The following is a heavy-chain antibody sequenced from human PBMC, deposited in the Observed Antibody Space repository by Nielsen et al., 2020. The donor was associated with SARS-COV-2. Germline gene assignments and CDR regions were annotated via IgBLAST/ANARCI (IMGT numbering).Heavy chain of an antibody. CDR1: GFTFSDYY. J-gene: IGHJ6*02. Sequence: GGSLKISCAASGFTFSDYYMSWIRQAPGKGLEWVSYISSSGSTIYYADSVKGRFTISRDNAKNSLYLQMNSLRAEDTAVYYCARDNYYGSGSYYKFFYYYYGMDVWGQGTTVTVSS. V-gene: IGHV3-11*04. CDR2: ISSSGSTI. CDR3: ARDNYYGSGSYYKFFYYYYGMDV. D-gene: IGHD3-10*01.